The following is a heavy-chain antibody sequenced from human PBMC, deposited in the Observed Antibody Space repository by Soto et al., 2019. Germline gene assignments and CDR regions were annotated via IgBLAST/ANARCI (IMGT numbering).Heavy chain of an antibody. D-gene: IGHD3-3*02. CDR3: ARDTETLGPRANDALDI. J-gene: IGHJ3*02. CDR1: GYTFSAYT. CDR2: INAGSGNT. Sequence: QAQLVQSGAEMKKPGASVKVSCKATGYTFSAYTMNWVHQAPGQSLEWMGWINAGSGNTKYSQNFQSRVSITRDTSASTVYMELTGLTSEDTAVYYCARDTETLGPRANDALDIWGQGTMVTVSS. V-gene: IGHV1-3*01.